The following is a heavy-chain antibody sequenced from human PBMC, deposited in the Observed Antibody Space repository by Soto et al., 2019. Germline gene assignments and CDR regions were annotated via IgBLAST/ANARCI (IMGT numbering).Heavy chain of an antibody. D-gene: IGHD5-18*01. Sequence: PSETLSLTCTVSGGSISSSSYYWGWIRQPPGKGLEWIGSIYYSGSTYYNPSLKSRVTISVDTSKNQFSLKLSSVTAADTAVYYCARQGGYSYGYPAFFEDWGQGTRVTVSS. J-gene: IGHJ4*02. CDR2: IYYSGST. CDR1: GGSISSSSYY. CDR3: ARQGGYSYGYPAFFED. V-gene: IGHV4-39*01.